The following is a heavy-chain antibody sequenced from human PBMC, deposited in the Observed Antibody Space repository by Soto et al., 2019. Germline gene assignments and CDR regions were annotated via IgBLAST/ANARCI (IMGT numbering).Heavy chain of an antibody. CDR2: ISPYNDQT. J-gene: IGHJ6*02. CDR1: GYTFIRYG. Sequence: QVQLVQSASEVMKPGASVKVSCKASGYTFIRYGITWVRQAPGQRLEWMGWISPYNDQTIYAQKLQGRVTMTADTSTRTVYMQLRSLKSVDTAVYYCASGCYYVNVWGKLSHYGLDVWGQGTSVTVSS. CDR3: ASGCYYVNVWGKLSHYGLDV. D-gene: IGHD3-16*01. V-gene: IGHV1-18*01.